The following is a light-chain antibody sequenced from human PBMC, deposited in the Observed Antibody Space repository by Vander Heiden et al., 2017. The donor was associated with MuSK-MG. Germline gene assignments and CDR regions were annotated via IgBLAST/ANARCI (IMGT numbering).Light chain of an antibody. Sequence: DIQMTQSPSSLSASVGDRVTISCRARQGISNYLAWYQQKPGKVPKLLIYAASTLQPGVPSRFSGSGSGTEFTLTISSLQPEDVATYYCQKDDRAPRTFGQGTKVEIK. V-gene: IGKV1-27*01. CDR2: AAS. CDR1: QGISNY. CDR3: QKDDRAPRT. J-gene: IGKJ1*01.